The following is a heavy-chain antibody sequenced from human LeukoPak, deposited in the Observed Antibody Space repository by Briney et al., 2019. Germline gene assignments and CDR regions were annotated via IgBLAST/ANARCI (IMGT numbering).Heavy chain of an antibody. Sequence: AAVKLLYQASGYTFTSYDINWVRQATGQGLEWMGWMNPNTGNTGYAQKFQGRVTMTRNTSISTAYMELSSLTSEDTAVYYCARGRDSPDHWGQGFVATVSS. CDR2: MNPNTGNT. CDR1: GYTFTSYD. J-gene: IGHJ4*02. CDR3: ARGRDSPDH. V-gene: IGHV1-8*01. D-gene: IGHD5-18*01.